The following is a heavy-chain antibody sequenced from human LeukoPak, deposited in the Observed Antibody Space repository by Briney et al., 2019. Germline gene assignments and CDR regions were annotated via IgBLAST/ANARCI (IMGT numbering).Heavy chain of an antibody. CDR1: GYTFTSYD. D-gene: IGHD1-26*01. V-gene: IGHV1-8*03. J-gene: IGHJ6*03. CDR3: ARGVGRGLYYYYMDV. CDR2: MNPNSSNT. Sequence: GASVKVSCKASGYTFTSYDINWVRQATGQGLEWMGWMNPNSSNTGYAQKFQGRVTITRNTSISTAYMELSSLRSEDTAVYYCARGVGRGLYYYYMDVWGKGTTVTVSS.